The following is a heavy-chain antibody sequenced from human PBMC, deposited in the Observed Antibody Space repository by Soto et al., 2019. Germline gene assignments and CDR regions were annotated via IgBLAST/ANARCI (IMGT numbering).Heavy chain of an antibody. J-gene: IGHJ6*02. Sequence: QVQLVESGGGLVKPGGSLRLSCAASGFSFSHSYMSWVRQAPGKGLEWVAYISGSSGYTGYADSVKGRFTISRHNAKNSLYLQMNSLGVEDTAVYYGASDRGGYGPPDVWGQGTTVTVSS. CDR2: ISGSSGYT. CDR3: ASDRGGYGPPDV. V-gene: IGHV3-11*06. D-gene: IGHD3-10*01. CDR1: GFSFSHSY.